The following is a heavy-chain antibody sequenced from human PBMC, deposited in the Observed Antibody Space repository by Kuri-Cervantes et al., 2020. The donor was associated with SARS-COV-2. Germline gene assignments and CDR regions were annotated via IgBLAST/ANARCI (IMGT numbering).Heavy chain of an antibody. CDR2: IWYDGSNK. Sequence: LSLTCAASGFTFSSYGMHWVRQAPGKGLEWVAVIWYDGSNKYYADSVKGRFTISRDNSKNTLYLQMNSLRAEDTAVYYRARVSHRGSGYQNPPDYWGQGTLVTVSS. V-gene: IGHV3-33*08. J-gene: IGHJ4*02. CDR1: GFTFSSYG. D-gene: IGHD3-3*01. CDR3: ARVSHRGSGYQNPPDY.